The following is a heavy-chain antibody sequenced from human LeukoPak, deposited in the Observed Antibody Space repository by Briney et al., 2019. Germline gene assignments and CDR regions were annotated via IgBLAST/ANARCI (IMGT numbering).Heavy chain of an antibody. V-gene: IGHV3-43D*03. CDR1: GFTFDDYA. Sequence: GGSLRLSCAASGFTFDDYAMHWVRQDPGKGLEWVSLISWDGGSTYYADSVKGRFTISRDNSKNSLYLQMNSLRAEDTALYYYAKDGSGSYYSQYYYYGMDVWGQGTTVTVSS. D-gene: IGHD3-10*01. J-gene: IGHJ6*02. CDR2: ISWDGGST. CDR3: AKDGSGSYYSQYYYYGMDV.